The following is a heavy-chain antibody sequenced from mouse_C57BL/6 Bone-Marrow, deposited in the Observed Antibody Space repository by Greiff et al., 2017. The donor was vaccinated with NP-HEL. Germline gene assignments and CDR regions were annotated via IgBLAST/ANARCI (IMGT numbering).Heavy chain of an antibody. D-gene: IGHD2-12*01. Sequence: VKLRGPGGGLVKPGGSRKLSCAASGFPFSDFGLHGFRQAPEKGLAWFASFIIGSGTFSYADTVKGRFTISRDNAKNTLFLQMTSLRSEDTAMYYCARRYRGLYYYAMDYWGQGTSVTVSS. CDR3: ARRYRGLYYYAMDY. CDR1: GFPFSDFG. J-gene: IGHJ4*01. V-gene: IGHV5-17*01. CDR2: FIIGSGTF.